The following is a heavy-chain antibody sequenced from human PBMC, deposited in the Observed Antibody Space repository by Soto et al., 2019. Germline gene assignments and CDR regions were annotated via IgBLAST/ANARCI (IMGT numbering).Heavy chain of an antibody. Sequence: QVQLVQSGAEVKKPGASVKVSCKASGYTFTGYYMHWVRQAPGQGLEWMGWINPNSGGTNYAQKFQGRVTMTRVTSISTAYMELSRLRSDDTAVYYCARDGTTGGGYYYYGMDVWGQGTTVTVSS. D-gene: IGHD1-1*01. J-gene: IGHJ6*02. CDR3: ARDGTTGGGYYYYGMDV. CDR1: GYTFTGYY. V-gene: IGHV1-2*02. CDR2: INPNSGGT.